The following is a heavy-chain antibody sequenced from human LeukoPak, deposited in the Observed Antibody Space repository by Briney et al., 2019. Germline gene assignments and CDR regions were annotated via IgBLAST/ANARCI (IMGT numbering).Heavy chain of an antibody. J-gene: IGHJ4*02. D-gene: IGHD3-16*01. CDR2: IYYSGST. CDR1: GGSINYYY. V-gene: IGHV4-59*08. Sequence: SETLSLTCTVSGGSINYYYWMWIRQPPGKGLEWIGYIYYSGSTYYNPSLKSRVTISVDTSRDQISLKLSSVTAADTAVYYCARDNGYAKGDYWGQGTLVTVSS. CDR3: ARDNGYAKGDY.